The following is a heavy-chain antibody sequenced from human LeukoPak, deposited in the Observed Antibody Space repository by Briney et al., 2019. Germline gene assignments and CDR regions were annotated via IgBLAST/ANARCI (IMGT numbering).Heavy chain of an antibody. Sequence: HGESLKISCKGSGYSFTNYWIGWVRQMPGKGLEWMGIIYPGDSDTTYSPSFQGQVTISADKSISTAYLQWSSLKASDTAMYYCASTSYYYDSSGYLFDYWGQGTLVTVSS. D-gene: IGHD3-22*01. J-gene: IGHJ4*02. V-gene: IGHV5-51*01. CDR2: IYPGDSDT. CDR1: GYSFTNYW. CDR3: ASTSYYYDSSGYLFDY.